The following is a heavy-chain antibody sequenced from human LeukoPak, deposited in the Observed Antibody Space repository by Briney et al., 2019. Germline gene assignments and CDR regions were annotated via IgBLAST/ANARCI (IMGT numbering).Heavy chain of an antibody. CDR1: GGSFSVYY. J-gene: IGHJ6*02. CDR2: INHSGST. CDR3: ARGGRCSSTSCNYYYYGMDV. V-gene: IGHV4-34*01. D-gene: IGHD2-2*01. Sequence: SETLSLTCAVYGGSFSVYYWSWIRQPPGKGLEWIGEINHSGSTNYNPSLKSRVTISVDTSKNQFSLKLSSVTAADTAVYYCARGGRCSSTSCNYYYYGMDVWGQGTTVTVSS.